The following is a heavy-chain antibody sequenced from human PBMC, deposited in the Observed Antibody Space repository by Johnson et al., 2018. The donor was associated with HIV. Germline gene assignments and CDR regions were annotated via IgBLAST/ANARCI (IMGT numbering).Heavy chain of an antibody. CDR2: IKSKTDGGTT. D-gene: IGHD6-6*01. J-gene: IGHJ3*02. CDR1: GFTFSNAW. CDR3: ARDILEYSSSFPDAFDI. V-gene: IGHV3-15*01. Sequence: VQLVESGGGLVKPGGSLRLSCAASGFTFSNAWMSWVRQAPGKGLEWVGRIKSKTDGGTTDYAAPVKGRFTISRDDSKNTLYLQMNSLKTEDTAVYYCARDILEYSSSFPDAFDIWGQGTMVTVSS.